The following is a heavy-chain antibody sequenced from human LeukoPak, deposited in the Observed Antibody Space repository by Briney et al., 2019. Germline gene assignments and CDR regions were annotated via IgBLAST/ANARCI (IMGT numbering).Heavy chain of an antibody. CDR2: ISGSGGST. D-gene: IGHD2-15*01. CDR3: AKVSKRGYCSGGSCYSFDY. J-gene: IGHJ4*02. V-gene: IGHV3-23*01. CDR1: GFTFSSYA. Sequence: AGTLRLSCAASGFTFSSYAMSWVRQAPGKGLELVSAISGSGGSTYYADSVKGRFTISRDNSKNTLYLQMNSLIAEDKAVDYYAKVSKRGYCSGGSCYSFDYWGQGTLVTVSS.